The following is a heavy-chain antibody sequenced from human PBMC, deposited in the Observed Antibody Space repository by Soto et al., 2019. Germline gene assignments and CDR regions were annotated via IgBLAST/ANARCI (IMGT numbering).Heavy chain of an antibody. CDR2: MNPNSGNT. CDR3: ARGRVDIVVVPAATSYYYYMDV. Sequence: ASVKVSCKASGYTITSYDINWVRQATGQGLEWMGWMNPNSGNTGYAQKFQGRVTMTRNTSISTAYMELSSLRSEDTAVYYCARGRVDIVVVPAATSYYYYMDVWGKGTTVTVSS. J-gene: IGHJ6*03. D-gene: IGHD2-2*03. V-gene: IGHV1-8*01. CDR1: GYTITSYD.